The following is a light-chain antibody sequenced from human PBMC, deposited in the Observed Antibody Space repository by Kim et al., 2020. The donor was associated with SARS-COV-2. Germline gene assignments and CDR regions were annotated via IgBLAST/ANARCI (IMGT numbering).Light chain of an antibody. CDR1: QGVGYY. J-gene: IGKJ4*01. Sequence: LSPGERATLSCRASQGVGYYLGWFQQKPGQAPRLLIYDASYRAPGIPARFSGSGSGTDFTLTISSLEPGDFAVYYCQHRSNWPLTFGGGTKVDIK. CDR3: QHRSNWPLT. V-gene: IGKV3-11*01. CDR2: DAS.